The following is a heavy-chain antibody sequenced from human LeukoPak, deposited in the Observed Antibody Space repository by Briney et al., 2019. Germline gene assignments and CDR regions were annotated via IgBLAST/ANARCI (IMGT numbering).Heavy chain of an antibody. CDR1: GGSFSGYY. D-gene: IGHD4/OR15-4a*01. V-gene: IGHV4-34*01. Sequence: SETLSLTCAVYGGSFSGYYWTWIRQPPGKGLEWIGEINHSGSTNYNPSLKSRVTISVDTSKNQFSLKLSSVTAADTAVYYCARRSANYATVDYWGQGTLVTVSS. CDR2: INHSGST. CDR3: ARRSANYATVDY. J-gene: IGHJ4*02.